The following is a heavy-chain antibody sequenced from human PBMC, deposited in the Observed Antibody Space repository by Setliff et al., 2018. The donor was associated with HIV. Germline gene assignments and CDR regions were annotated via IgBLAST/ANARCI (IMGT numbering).Heavy chain of an antibody. D-gene: IGHD2-8*01. V-gene: IGHV4-31*03. CDR3: ARPLLRTDTVYGILGNWFDS. CDR1: DGSISSSVYY. CDR2: IYYSGST. J-gene: IGHJ5*01. Sequence: SETLSLTCTVSDGSISSSVYYCSWIRQHPGKGLEWIGYIYYSGSTYYNPSLKSRVTMSVDTSKNQFSMKLSSVTAADTAVYYCARPLLRTDTVYGILGNWFDSWGRGTRVTVSS.